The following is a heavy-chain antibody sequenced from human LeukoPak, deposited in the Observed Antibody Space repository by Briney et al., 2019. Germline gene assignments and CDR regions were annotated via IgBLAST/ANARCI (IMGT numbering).Heavy chain of an antibody. J-gene: IGHJ3*02. D-gene: IGHD3-10*01. Sequence: PGESLKISCEAFGYRFTGHWIGWVRQMPGRGLEFMGTIYPGDSDTRYSPSFEGRVTISVDKSTNTAYLQWSGLKASDTAMYYCARYGKSGTYSHGFDIWGQGTMVFVSS. CDR3: ARYGKSGTYSHGFDI. CDR1: GYRFTGHW. V-gene: IGHV5-51*01. CDR2: IYPGDSDT.